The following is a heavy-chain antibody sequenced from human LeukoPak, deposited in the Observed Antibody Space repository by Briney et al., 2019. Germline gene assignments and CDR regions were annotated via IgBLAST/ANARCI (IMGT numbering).Heavy chain of an antibody. J-gene: IGHJ3*02. CDR1: GYTFTGYY. Sequence: ASVKVSCKASGYTFTGYYMHWVRQAPGQGLEWMGWINPNSGGTNYAQKFQGRVTMTRDTSTSTAYMELSRLRSDDTAVYYCARGRDMYYYDSNGYDAFDIWGQGTIVTVSS. CDR2: INPNSGGT. D-gene: IGHD3-22*01. V-gene: IGHV1-2*02. CDR3: ARGRDMYYYDSNGYDAFDI.